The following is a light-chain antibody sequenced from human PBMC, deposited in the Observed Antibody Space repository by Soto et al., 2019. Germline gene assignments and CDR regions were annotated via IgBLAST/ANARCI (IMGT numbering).Light chain of an antibody. J-gene: IGKJ4*01. CDR2: AAS. CDR1: QGVTTY. Sequence: IQLTQSPSSLSAFVGDRVTITSRASQGVTTYLNWYRQKPGKAPKLLIYAASSLQSGVPSRFSGSGSETEFTLSISSLQPEDFATYFCQQIYSAPLTFGGGTKVDIK. V-gene: IGKV1-39*01. CDR3: QQIYSAPLT.